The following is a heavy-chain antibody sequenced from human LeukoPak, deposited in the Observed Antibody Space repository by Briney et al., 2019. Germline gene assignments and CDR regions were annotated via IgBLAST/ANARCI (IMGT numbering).Heavy chain of an antibody. Sequence: ASVRVSCKASGYTFTSYGFIWVRQAPGQGLEWMGWISAYNGNTKYAQNFQGRVTMTTDTPTSTAYMELGSLRSDDTAVYYCARDRLSGSYYPQGDYWGQGTLVTVSS. J-gene: IGHJ4*02. V-gene: IGHV1-18*01. CDR1: GYTFTSYG. CDR3: ARDRLSGSYYPQGDY. CDR2: ISAYNGNT. D-gene: IGHD1-26*01.